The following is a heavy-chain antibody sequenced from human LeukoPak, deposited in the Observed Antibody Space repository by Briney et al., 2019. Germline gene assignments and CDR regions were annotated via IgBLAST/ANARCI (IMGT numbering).Heavy chain of an antibody. CDR1: GFTFSDYY. V-gene: IGHV3-11*05. Sequence: KSGGSLRLSCAASGFTFSDYYMSWIRQAPGKGLEWVSYITCSSSDTNYADSVKGRFTISRDNAKKSLYLQMNSLRAEDTAVYYCARDYDILTGYFRGGFDYWGQGTLVTVSS. CDR2: ITCSSSDT. J-gene: IGHJ4*02. D-gene: IGHD3-9*01. CDR3: ARDYDILTGYFRGGFDY.